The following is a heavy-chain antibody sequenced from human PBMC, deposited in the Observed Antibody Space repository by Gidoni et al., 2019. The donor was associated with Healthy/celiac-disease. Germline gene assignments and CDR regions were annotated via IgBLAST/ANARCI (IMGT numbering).Heavy chain of an antibody. D-gene: IGHD3-9*01. V-gene: IGHV5-51*01. CDR3: ARLLRYFDWYGQVDY. CDR2: IYPGHSDT. Sequence: EVQLAQSGAEVKKPGESLKISCKGSGSSFTSSWIGWVRQMPGKGLEWMGIIYPGHSDTRYSPSFQGQVTISADKSISTAYLQWSSLKASDTAMYYCARLLRYFDWYGQVDYWGQGTLVTVSS. CDR1: GSSFTSSW. J-gene: IGHJ4*02.